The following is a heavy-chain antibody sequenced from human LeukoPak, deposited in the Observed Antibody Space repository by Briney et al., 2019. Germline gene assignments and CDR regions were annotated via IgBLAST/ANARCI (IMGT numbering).Heavy chain of an antibody. J-gene: IGHJ5*02. Sequence: ASVKVSCKASGYTFPNYAMHWVRQARGQRLEWMGWINTANGNTKYSQRFQGRVTITRDTSASTAYMELSSLRSEDTAVYYCARDRGGYSSGWYWFDPWGQGTLVTVSS. CDR2: INTANGNT. V-gene: IGHV1-3*04. CDR3: ARDRGGYSSGWYWFDP. CDR1: GYTFPNYA. D-gene: IGHD6-19*01.